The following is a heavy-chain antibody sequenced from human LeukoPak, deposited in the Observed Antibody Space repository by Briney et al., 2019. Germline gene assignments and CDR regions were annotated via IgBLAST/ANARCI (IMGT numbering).Heavy chain of an antibody. V-gene: IGHV4-34*01. CDR1: GGSFIGYY. D-gene: IGHD6-13*01. J-gene: IGHJ4*02. CDR2: IDHSGSA. CDR3: ARLVPRDY. Sequence: PSQTLSLTCAVYGGSFIGYYWSWIRQPPGKGLEWIGEIDHSGSATYNPPLKSRVTISVDTSKNQFSLELSSVTAAETAVYYCARLVPRDYWGQGTLVTVSS.